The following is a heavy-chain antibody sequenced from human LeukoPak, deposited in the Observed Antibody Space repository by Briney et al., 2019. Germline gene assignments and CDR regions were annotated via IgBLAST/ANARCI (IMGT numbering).Heavy chain of an antibody. J-gene: IGHJ3*02. Sequence: GGSLRLSCTASGFTFSNYSMNWVRQAPGKGLEWISYITSRSSTIYYADSVKGRFTISRDNAKNSLYLQMNSLRDEDTAVYYCARDSSGYLASAFDIWGQGTMVTVSS. CDR3: ARDSSGYLASAFDI. V-gene: IGHV3-48*02. CDR1: GFTFSNYS. CDR2: ITSRSSTI. D-gene: IGHD3-22*01.